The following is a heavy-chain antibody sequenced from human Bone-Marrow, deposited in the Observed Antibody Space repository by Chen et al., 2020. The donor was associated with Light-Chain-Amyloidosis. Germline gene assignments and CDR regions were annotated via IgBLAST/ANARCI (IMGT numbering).Heavy chain of an antibody. CDR3: AIYDSSGFYYFDY. CDR2: MNPNSGNT. V-gene: IGHV1-8*01. CDR1: GFTFTNYD. J-gene: IGHJ4*02. D-gene: IGHD3-22*01. Sequence: QVQLVQSAAEVKKPGASVKVSCKASGFTFTNYDINWVRQAPGQGLEWMGWMNPNSGNTGYAQKVQGRVTMTRNTSITTAYMELSTLRSEDTAVYYFAIYDSSGFYYFDYWGQGTLVTVSS.